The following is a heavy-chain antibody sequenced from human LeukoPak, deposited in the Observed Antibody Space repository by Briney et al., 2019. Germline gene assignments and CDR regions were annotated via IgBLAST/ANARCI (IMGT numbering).Heavy chain of an antibody. V-gene: IGHV3-20*04. CDR1: GFAFDDYS. J-gene: IGHJ4*02. Sequence: GGSLRLSCAASGFAFDDYSMSWVRQAPGKGLEWVSGINWNGGSTAYADSVKGRFTISRDDAKNSLYLQMSSLRAEDTALYYCARDYDSGGYYYGGGAYWGQGTLVTVSS. CDR3: ARDYDSGGYYYGGGAY. D-gene: IGHD3-22*01. CDR2: INWNGGST.